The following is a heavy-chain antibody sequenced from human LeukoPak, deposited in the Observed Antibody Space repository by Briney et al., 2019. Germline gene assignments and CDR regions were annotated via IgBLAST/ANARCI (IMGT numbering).Heavy chain of an antibody. CDR3: ARGGDGGSYWELDY. CDR1: GGTFSSYA. Sequence: ASVKVSCKASGGTFSSYAISWVRQAPGQGLEWMGRIIPILGIANYAQKFQGRVTITADKSTSTAYMELSSLRSEDTAVYYCARGGDGGSYWELDYWGQGTLVNVSS. V-gene: IGHV1-69*04. D-gene: IGHD1-26*01. CDR2: IIPILGIA. J-gene: IGHJ4*02.